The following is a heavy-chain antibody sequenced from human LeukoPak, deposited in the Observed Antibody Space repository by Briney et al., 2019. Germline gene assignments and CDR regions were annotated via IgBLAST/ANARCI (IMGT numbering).Heavy chain of an antibody. D-gene: IGHD3-10*01. CDR2: ISWNSGSI. Sequence: GGSLRLSCAASGFTFDDYAMHWVRQAPGKGLEWVSGISWNSGSIGYVDSVKGRFTISRDNAKNSLYLQMNSLRAEDTALYYCAKGPFGELLSDAFDIWGQGTMVTVSS. V-gene: IGHV3-9*01. CDR3: AKGPFGELLSDAFDI. CDR1: GFTFDDYA. J-gene: IGHJ3*02.